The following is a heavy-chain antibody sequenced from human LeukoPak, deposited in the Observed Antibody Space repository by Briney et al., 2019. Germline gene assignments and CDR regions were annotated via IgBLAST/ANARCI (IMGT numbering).Heavy chain of an antibody. J-gene: IGHJ5*02. CDR1: GGSFSGYY. CDR3: ARMVANYVWGSYRYGFDP. CDR2: INHSGST. Sequence: ASETLSLTCAVYGGSFSGYYWSWIRQPPGKGLEWIGEINHSGSTNYNPSLKSRVTISVDTSKNQFSLKLSSATAADTAVYYCARMVANYVWGSYRYGFDPWGQGTLVTVSS. D-gene: IGHD3-16*02. V-gene: IGHV4-34*01.